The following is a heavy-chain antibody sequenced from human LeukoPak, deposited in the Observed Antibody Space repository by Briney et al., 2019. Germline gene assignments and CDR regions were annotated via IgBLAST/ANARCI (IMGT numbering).Heavy chain of an antibody. J-gene: IGHJ4*02. CDR1: GFTFSDYY. Sequence: PGGSLRLSCVASGFTFSDYYMSWIRQAPGKGLEWVAVISHDAEKTYYADSVKGRFSISRDNSINTLFLQLNSLRPGDTAVYYCARDGGYSGYDWVGLDYWGQGTLVTVSS. V-gene: IGHV3-30*03. CDR2: ISHDAEKT. CDR3: ARDGGYSGYDWVGLDY. D-gene: IGHD5-12*01.